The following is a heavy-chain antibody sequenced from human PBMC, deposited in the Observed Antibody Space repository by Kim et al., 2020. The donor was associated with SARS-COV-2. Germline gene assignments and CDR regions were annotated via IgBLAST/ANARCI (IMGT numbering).Heavy chain of an antibody. CDR2: IIPIFGTA. CDR1: GGTFSSYA. V-gene: IGHV1-69*13. D-gene: IGHD3-3*01. Sequence: SVKVSCKASGGTFSSYAISWVRQAPGQGLEWMGGIIPIFGTANYAQKFQGRVTITADESTSTAYMELSSLRSEDTAVYYCARVPRTEWLSVLYYFDYWGQGTLVTVSS. J-gene: IGHJ4*02. CDR3: ARVPRTEWLSVLYYFDY.